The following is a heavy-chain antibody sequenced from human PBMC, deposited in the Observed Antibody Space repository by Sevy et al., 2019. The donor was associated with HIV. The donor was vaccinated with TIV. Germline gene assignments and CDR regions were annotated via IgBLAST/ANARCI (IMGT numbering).Heavy chain of an antibody. CDR1: GFTFSNYG. V-gene: IGHV3-33*06. CDR2: TWYDGNNK. CDR3: AKGPLRYCSSTSCYDGDYYYYGMDV. J-gene: IGHJ6*02. Sequence: GGSLRLSCAASGFTFSNYGIHWVRQAPGKRLEWVAVTWYDGNNKNYTDSVKGRFTISRDNSKKTLYLQVNSLRAEDTAIYYCAKGPLRYCSSTSCYDGDYYYYGMDVWGQGTTVTVSS. D-gene: IGHD2-2*01.